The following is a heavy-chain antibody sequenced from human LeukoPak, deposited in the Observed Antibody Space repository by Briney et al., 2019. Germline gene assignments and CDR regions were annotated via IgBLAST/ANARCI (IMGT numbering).Heavy chain of an antibody. V-gene: IGHV3-23*01. CDR3: ARGDSSGWYPRDY. D-gene: IGHD6-19*01. Sequence: GGSLRLSCAASGFTFSNHAMNWVRQAPGKGLEWVSGISGSGGSTYYADSVKGRFTISRDNAKNTLYLQMNSLRAEDTAVYHCARGDSSGWYPRDYWGQGTLVTVSS. CDR2: ISGSGGST. J-gene: IGHJ4*02. CDR1: GFTFSNHA.